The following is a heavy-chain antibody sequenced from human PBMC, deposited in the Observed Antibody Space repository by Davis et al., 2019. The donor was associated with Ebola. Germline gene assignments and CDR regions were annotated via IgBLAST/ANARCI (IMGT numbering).Heavy chain of an antibody. J-gene: IGHJ6*02. CDR3: ARGDHGDYYYYGMDV. V-gene: IGHV1-69*13. Sequence: AASVKVSCKASGGTFSSYAISWVRQAPGQGLEWMGGIIPIFGTKNYAQKFQGRVTITADESTSTAYMELSSLRSEDTAVYYCARGDHGDYYYYGMDVWGQGTTVTVSS. CDR2: IIPIFGTK. CDR1: GGTFSSYA. D-gene: IGHD4-17*01.